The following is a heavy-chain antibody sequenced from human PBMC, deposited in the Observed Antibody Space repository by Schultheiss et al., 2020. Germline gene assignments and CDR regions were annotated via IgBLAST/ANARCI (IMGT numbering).Heavy chain of an antibody. Sequence: GGSLRLSCAASGFTFSSYGMHWVRQAPGKGLEWVAVIYSGGSTYYADSVKGRFTISRDNSKNTLYLQMNSLRAEDTAVYYCAKDASGTNYYMDVWGKGTTVTVSS. J-gene: IGHJ6*03. D-gene: IGHD1-1*01. CDR1: GFTFSSYG. CDR3: AKDASGTNYYMDV. CDR2: IYSGGST. V-gene: IGHV3-NL1*01.